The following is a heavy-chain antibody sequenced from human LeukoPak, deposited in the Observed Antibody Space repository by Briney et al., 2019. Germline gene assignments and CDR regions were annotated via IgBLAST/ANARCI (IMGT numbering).Heavy chain of an antibody. CDR2: IYYSGST. J-gene: IGHJ4*02. V-gene: IGHV4-59*08. CDR1: GGSISSYY. D-gene: IGHD6-19*01. CDR3: ARLSSGWYFYYFDY. Sequence: SETLSLTCTVSGGSISSYYWSWIRQPPGKGLEWIGYIYYSGSTNYNPSLKSRVTISVDTSKNQFSLKLSSVTAADTAVYYCARLSSGWYFYYFDYWGQGTLVTVSS.